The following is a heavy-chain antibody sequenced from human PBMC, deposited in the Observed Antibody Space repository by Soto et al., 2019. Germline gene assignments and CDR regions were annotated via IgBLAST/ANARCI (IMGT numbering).Heavy chain of an antibody. V-gene: IGHV5-10-1*01. CDR2: IDPSDSYT. CDR1: GYSFTSYW. J-gene: IGHJ6*02. CDR3: ARPGPRGVYYSCMDV. Sequence: GESLKISRKGSGYSFTSYWISLVRQMPGKGMEGMGRIDPSDSYTNYSPSFQGHVTISADKSISTAYLQLNSQKASDTAMYYCARPGPRGVYYSCMDVWGQGTTVTVSS.